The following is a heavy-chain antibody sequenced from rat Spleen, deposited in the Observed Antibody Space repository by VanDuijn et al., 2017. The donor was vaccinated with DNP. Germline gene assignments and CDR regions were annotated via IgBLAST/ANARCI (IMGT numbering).Heavy chain of an antibody. CDR3: VRPYRD. J-gene: IGHJ2*01. CDR1: GFSFSDYN. D-gene: IGHD1-2*01. CDR2: ISYDGSST. Sequence: EVQLVESGGGSVQPGRSLKLSCAASGFSFSDYNMAWVRQALKKGLEWVATISYDGSSTYYRDSVQGRFTISRDHAKSTVYLQMDSLRSEDTATYFCVRPYRDWGQGVMVTVSS. V-gene: IGHV5-7*01.